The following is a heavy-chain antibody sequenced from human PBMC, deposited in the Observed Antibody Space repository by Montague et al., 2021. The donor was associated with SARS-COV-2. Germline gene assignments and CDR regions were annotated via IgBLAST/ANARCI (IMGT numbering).Heavy chain of an antibody. V-gene: IGHV6-1*01. D-gene: IGHD7-27*01. Sequence: CAISGDSVVRNDLASNGYRPSPSRGVHFLCSTFYRSEWNYHYADXLKSRITIDPDTSKNQVSLQLRSVTPEDTAVYFCARVRHLGRGMDVWGQGTTVTVSS. CDR1: GDSVVRNDLA. J-gene: IGHJ6*02. CDR2: TFYRSEWNY. CDR3: ARVRHLGRGMDV.